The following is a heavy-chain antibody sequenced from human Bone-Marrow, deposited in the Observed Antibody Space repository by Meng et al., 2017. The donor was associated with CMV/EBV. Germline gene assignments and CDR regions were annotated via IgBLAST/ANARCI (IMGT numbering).Heavy chain of an antibody. J-gene: IGHJ6*02. D-gene: IGHD3-3*01. V-gene: IGHV3-30*04. CDR3: ARDPPYYDFWSGGTRYYCGMDV. CDR1: GFTFSSYA. Sequence: GGSLRLSCAASGFTFSSYAMHWVRQAPGKGLEWVAVISYDGSNKYYADSVKGRFTISRDNSKNTLYLQMNSLRAEDTAVYYCARDPPYYDFWSGGTRYYCGMDVWGQGTTVTVSS. CDR2: ISYDGSNK.